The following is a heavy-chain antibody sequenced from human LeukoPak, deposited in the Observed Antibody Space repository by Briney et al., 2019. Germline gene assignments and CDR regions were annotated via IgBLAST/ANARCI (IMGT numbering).Heavy chain of an antibody. CDR2: IIPIFGTA. D-gene: IGHD2-15*01. J-gene: IGHJ5*02. CDR1: GGTFSSYA. V-gene: IGHV1-69*13. Sequence: AASVKVSCKASGGTFSSYAISWVRQAPGQGLEWMGGIIPIFGTANYAQKFQDRVTITADESTSTAYMELSSLRSEDTAVYYCARADSRRQYNWFDPWGQGTLVTVSS. CDR3: ARADSRRQYNWFDP.